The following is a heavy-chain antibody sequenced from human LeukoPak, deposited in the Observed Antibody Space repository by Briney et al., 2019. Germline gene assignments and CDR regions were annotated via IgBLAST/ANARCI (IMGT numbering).Heavy chain of an antibody. CDR3: ARQGIGSSFDY. CDR2: IDPSDSYT. Sequence: GESLKISWRGSGSRFTTYWIGWVRQMPGKGLEWMGRIDPSDSYTNYSPSFQGHVTISVDKSITTAYLQWSSLKASDIAMYYCARQGIGSSFDYWGQGTLVTVSS. CDR1: GSRFTTYW. D-gene: IGHD1-26*01. J-gene: IGHJ4*02. V-gene: IGHV5-10-1*01.